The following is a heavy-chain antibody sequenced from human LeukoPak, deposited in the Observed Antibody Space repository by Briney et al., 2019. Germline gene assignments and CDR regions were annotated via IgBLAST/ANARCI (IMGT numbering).Heavy chain of an antibody. CDR2: INSDGSST. CDR1: GFTFSSYW. V-gene: IGHV3-74*01. Sequence: GSLRLSCAASGFTFSSYWMHWVRQAPGKGLVWVSRINSDGSSTSYADSVKGRFTISRDNAKNTLYLQMNSLRAEDTAVYYCAKTYYYGSGSYFFDYWGQGTLVTVSS. J-gene: IGHJ4*02. D-gene: IGHD3-10*01. CDR3: AKTYYYGSGSYFFDY.